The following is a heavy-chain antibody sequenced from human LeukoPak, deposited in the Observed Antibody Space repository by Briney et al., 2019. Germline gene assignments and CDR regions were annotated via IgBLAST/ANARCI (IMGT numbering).Heavy chain of an antibody. D-gene: IGHD3-22*01. J-gene: IGHJ4*02. Sequence: TGGSLRLSCVASGFTFSSNVMIWVRQAPGKGLEWVSSIPASGGSTYYADSVKGRFTISRDNSKNSLELQMNRLRAEDTALYYCANGGSSGYYYFLKNWGQGTLVTVSS. CDR3: ANGGSSGYYYFLKN. V-gene: IGHV3-23*01. CDR1: GFTFSSNV. CDR2: IPASGGST.